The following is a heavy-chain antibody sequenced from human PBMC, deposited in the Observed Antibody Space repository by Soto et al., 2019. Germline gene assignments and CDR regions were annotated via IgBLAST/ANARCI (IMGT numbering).Heavy chain of an antibody. D-gene: IGHD3-16*01. CDR2: ISSGSSYI. CDR3: ARAVGDYGMDV. J-gene: IGHJ6*02. Sequence: EVQLVESGGGLVKPGGSQRLSCAASGFTFSSYSMNWVRQAPGKGLEWVSSISSGSSYIYYADSVKGRFTISRDNAKNSLYLQMNSLRAEDTAVYYCARAVGDYGMDVWGQGTTVTVSS. CDR1: GFTFSSYS. V-gene: IGHV3-21*01.